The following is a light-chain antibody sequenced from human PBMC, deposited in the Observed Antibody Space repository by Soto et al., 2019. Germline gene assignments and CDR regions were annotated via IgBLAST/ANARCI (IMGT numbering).Light chain of an antibody. Sequence: QSVLTQPASVSGSPGQSITISCTGTSSDVGGYNYVSWYQQHPGKAPKLMIYDVSNRPSGVSNRFSGSKSGNTASLTISGLQAEDEADYYCSSYTCSSPLFVFGTGNKLTVL. CDR2: DVS. CDR3: SSYTCSSPLFV. J-gene: IGLJ1*01. V-gene: IGLV2-14*01. CDR1: SSDVGGYNY.